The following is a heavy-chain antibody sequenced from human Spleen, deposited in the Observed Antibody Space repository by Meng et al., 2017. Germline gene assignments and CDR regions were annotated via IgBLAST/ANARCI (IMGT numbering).Heavy chain of an antibody. CDR1: GGTFSNYG. J-gene: IGHJ4*02. CDR3: ANFGNSYDRSGL. CDR2: IIPIFGTV. V-gene: IGHV1-69*06. Sequence: QGQLVEAGAEGKKPGSSVKVSCKVSGGTFSNYGFNWVRQAPGQGLEWMGGIIPIFGTVNYAQRFQGRVTITADKSTSTVYMELNNLRSEDTAVYYCANFGNSYDRSGLWGQGTLVTVSS. D-gene: IGHD3-22*01.